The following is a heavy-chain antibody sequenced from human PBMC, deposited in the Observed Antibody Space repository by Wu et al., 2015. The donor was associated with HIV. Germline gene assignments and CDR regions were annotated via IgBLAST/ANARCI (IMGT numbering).Heavy chain of an antibody. Sequence: QVQLVQSGAEVKKPGSSVKVSCKASGGTFSSYAISWVRQAPGQGLEWMGGIIPIFGTANYAQKLQGRVTITADESTSTAYMELSCLRSEDTAVYYCAREEDIAAAESGYFDYWGQGTLVTVSS. CDR3: AREEDIAAAESGYFDY. CDR1: GGTFSSYA. V-gene: IGHV1-69*12. J-gene: IGHJ4*02. CDR2: IIPIFGTA. D-gene: IGHD6-13*01.